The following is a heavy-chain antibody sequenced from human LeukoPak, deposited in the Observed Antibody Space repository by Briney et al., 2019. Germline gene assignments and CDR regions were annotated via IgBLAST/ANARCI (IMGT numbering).Heavy chain of an antibody. D-gene: IGHD3-10*02. CDR3: AELGITMIGGV. Sequence: QPGGSLRLSCAASGFTFSSYGMSWVRQAPGQGLEWVSAISTSGESTYYADSVKGHFTISRDNSKNTLYLQMNSLRAEDTAVYYCAELGITMIGGVWGKGTTVTISS. CDR1: GFTFSSYG. J-gene: IGHJ6*04. V-gene: IGHV3-23*01. CDR2: ISTSGEST.